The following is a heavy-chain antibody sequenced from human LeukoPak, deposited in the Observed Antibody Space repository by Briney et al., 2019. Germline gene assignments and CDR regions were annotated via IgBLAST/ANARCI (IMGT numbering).Heavy chain of an antibody. CDR1: GFTFSSYG. Sequence: GGSLRLSCAASGFTFSSYGMHWVCQAPGKGLEWVAFIRYDGSNKYYADSVKGRFTISRDNSKNTLYLQMNSLRAEDTAVYYCARDAYCGGDCYLPRSDFDYWGQGTLVTVSS. J-gene: IGHJ4*02. CDR3: ARDAYCGGDCYLPRSDFDY. D-gene: IGHD2-21*01. CDR2: IRYDGSNK. V-gene: IGHV3-30*02.